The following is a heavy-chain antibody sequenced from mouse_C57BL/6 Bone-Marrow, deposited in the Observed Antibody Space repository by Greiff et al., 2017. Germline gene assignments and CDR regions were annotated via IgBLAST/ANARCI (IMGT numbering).Heavy chain of an antibody. Sequence: VKLQQPGAELVMPGASVKLSCKASGYTFTSYWMHWVKQRPGQGLEWIGEIDPSDSYTNYNQKFKGKSTLTVDKSSSTAYMQLSSLTSEDSAVYYCARRMGRRSFYYFDYWGQGTTLTVSS. D-gene: IGHD4-1*01. CDR1: GYTFTSYW. CDR3: ARRMGRRSFYYFDY. V-gene: IGHV1-69*01. CDR2: IDPSDSYT. J-gene: IGHJ2*01.